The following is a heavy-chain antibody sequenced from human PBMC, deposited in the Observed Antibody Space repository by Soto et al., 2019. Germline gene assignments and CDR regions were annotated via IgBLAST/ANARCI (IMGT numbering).Heavy chain of an antibody. Sequence: EVQLVESGGGLIQPGGSLRLSCAASGFTVSSNYMSWARQAPGKGLEWVSVIYSGGSTYYADSVKGRFTISRDNSKNTLYLQMTSLRAEDTAVYYCARDLRTLYGMDVWGQGTTVTVSS. CDR3: ARDLRTLYGMDV. J-gene: IGHJ6*02. CDR2: IYSGGST. CDR1: GFTVSSNY. V-gene: IGHV3-53*01.